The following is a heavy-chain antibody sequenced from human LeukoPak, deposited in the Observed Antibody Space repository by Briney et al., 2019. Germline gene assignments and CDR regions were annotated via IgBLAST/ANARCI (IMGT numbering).Heavy chain of an antibody. V-gene: IGHV3-74*01. Sequence: GGSLRLSCAASGFDFSTYWMHWVRQAPGQGLVWVARIKNDGSTTTYADSVKGRFTISRDNAKNTLYVQMDSLRAEDTAVYFCAREPRISEWSPGAFDIWGQGTVVTVSS. CDR1: GFDFSTYW. J-gene: IGHJ3*02. D-gene: IGHD3-3*01. CDR3: AREPRISEWSPGAFDI. CDR2: IKNDGSTT.